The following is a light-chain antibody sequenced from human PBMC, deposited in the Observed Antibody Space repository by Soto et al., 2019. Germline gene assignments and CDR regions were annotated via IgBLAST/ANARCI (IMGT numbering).Light chain of an antibody. CDR2: GAS. J-gene: IGKJ1*01. Sequence: IVMTQSPATLSVSPGERATLSCRASQSVSILLAWYQERPGQAPRLLVYGASRRATGIPDRFSGSGSGTDFTLTISRLEPEDFAVYYCHQYDSWTFGQGTKVDIK. CDR3: HQYDSWT. V-gene: IGKV3-20*01. CDR1: QSVSIL.